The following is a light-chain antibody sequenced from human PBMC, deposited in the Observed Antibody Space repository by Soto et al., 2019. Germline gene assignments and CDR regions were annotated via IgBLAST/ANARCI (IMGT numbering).Light chain of an antibody. CDR2: DAS. V-gene: IGKV1-5*01. Sequence: DSLTITLLASQSIGTWLAWYHQKPGKAPKLLIFDASTLESGAPSRFSGSGSGTDFTLTISCLQPDDFATYCCQQSSYYPGGLGQGGKV. CDR3: QQSSYYPGG. CDR1: QSIGTW. J-gene: IGKJ1*01.